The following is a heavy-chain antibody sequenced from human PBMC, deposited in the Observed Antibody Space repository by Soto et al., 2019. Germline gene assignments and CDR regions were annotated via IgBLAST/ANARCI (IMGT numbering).Heavy chain of an antibody. J-gene: IGHJ4*02. V-gene: IGHV3-30-3*01. CDR3: ARDPRGAVAGRFDY. CDR2: ISYDGSNK. CDR1: GFTFSSYA. D-gene: IGHD6-19*01. Sequence: QVQLVESGGGVVQPGRSLRLSCAASGFTFSSYAMHWVRQAPGKGLEWVAVISYDGSNKYYVVSVKGRFTISRDNSKNTLYLQMNSLRAEGTAVYYCARDPRGAVAGRFDYWGQGTLVTVSS.